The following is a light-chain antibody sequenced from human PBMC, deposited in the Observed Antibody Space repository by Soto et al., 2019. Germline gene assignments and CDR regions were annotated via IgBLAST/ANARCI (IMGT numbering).Light chain of an antibody. Sequence: DIVMTQSPDSLAVSLGERATISCKSSESVFFSSNNKNYLAWYQQKEGQPPEXXIYWASFRESGVPDRFSGSGSGTDFTLTISSLKTEDAEVYYCQQYYTSPITFGQGTRLEIK. J-gene: IGKJ5*01. CDR2: WAS. V-gene: IGKV4-1*01. CDR3: QQYYTSPIT. CDR1: ESVFFSSNNKNY.